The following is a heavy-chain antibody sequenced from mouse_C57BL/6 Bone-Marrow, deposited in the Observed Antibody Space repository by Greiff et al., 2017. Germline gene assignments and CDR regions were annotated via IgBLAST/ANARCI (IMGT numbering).Heavy chain of an antibody. CDR1: GFTFSSYG. V-gene: IGHV5-6*01. CDR3: ATPDDYGSFR. Sequence: EVQRVESGGDLVKPGGSLKLSCAASGFTFSSYGMSWVRQTPDKRLEWVATISRGGSYTYYPDSVKGRFTISRDAASNTQYLQMSSRKSEDTAMYYCATPDDYGSFRWGQGTLVTVSA. D-gene: IGHD2-4*01. J-gene: IGHJ3*01. CDR2: ISRGGSYT.